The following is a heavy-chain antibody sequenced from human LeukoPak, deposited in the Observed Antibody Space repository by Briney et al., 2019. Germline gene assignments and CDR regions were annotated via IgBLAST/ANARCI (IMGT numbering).Heavy chain of an antibody. Sequence: SETLSLTCAVYGGSFSGYYWSWIRQPPGKGLEWIGEISHSGSTNYNPSLKSRVTISVDTSKNQFSLKLSSVTAADTAVYYCARASGYTYYYGSGIGSYFDYWGQGTLVTVSS. CDR3: ARASGYTYYYGSGIGSYFDY. D-gene: IGHD3-10*01. CDR1: GGSFSGYY. CDR2: ISHSGST. V-gene: IGHV4-34*01. J-gene: IGHJ4*02.